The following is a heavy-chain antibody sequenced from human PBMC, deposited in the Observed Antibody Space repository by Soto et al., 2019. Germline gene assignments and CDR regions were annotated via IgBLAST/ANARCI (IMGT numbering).Heavy chain of an antibody. Sequence: GASVKVSCKASGYTFTSHGISWVRQAPGQGLEWMGWISAYNGNTNYAQKLQGRVTMTTDTSTSTAYMELRSLRSDDTAVYYCARNRTPIKNGPSRDVWGKGTTVTVSP. CDR1: GYTFTSHG. CDR2: ISAYNGNT. V-gene: IGHV1-18*01. J-gene: IGHJ6*04. D-gene: IGHD1-20*01. CDR3: ARNRTPIKNGPSRDV.